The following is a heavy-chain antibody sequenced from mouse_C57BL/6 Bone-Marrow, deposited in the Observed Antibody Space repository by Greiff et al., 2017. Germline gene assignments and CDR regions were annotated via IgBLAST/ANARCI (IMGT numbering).Heavy chain of an antibody. V-gene: IGHV1-55*01. D-gene: IGHD2-5*01. CDR1: GYTFTSYW. Sequence: QVQLQQPGAELVKPGASVTMSCKASGYTFTSYWITWVKPRPGQGLEWIGDIYPGSGSTNYNEKFKSKATLTVDTSSSTAYMQLSSLTSEDSAVYYCARPYCSNYWYFDVWGTGTTVTVSS. J-gene: IGHJ1*03. CDR2: IYPGSGST. CDR3: ARPYCSNYWYFDV.